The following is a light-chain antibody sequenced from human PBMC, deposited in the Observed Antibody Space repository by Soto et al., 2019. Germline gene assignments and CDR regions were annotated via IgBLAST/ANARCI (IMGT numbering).Light chain of an antibody. V-gene: IGKV1-39*01. CDR1: QTTDNN. J-gene: IGKJ2*03. Sequence: DIQMTQSPSSLSAAVGDRVTITCRARQTTDNNLNWYQQKTGKAPRLLIYVAFSVQSGVPSRFTGSVSGTDFTPTTSRVKPEHFAAYFGQQSFRIPYSFGQGTILEIK. CDR2: VAF. CDR3: QQSFRIPYS.